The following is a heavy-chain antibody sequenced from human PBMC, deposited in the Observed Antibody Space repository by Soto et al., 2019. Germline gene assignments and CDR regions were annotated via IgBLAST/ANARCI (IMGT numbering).Heavy chain of an antibody. V-gene: IGHV3-74*01. D-gene: IGHD3-3*01. Sequence: GGSLRLSCAASGFTFSSYWMHWVRQAPGKGLVWVSRINSDGSSTSYADSVKGRFTISRDNSKNTLYLQMNSLRAEDTAVYYCAKDPLRFLEWFYYFDYWGQGTLVTVSS. J-gene: IGHJ4*02. CDR2: INSDGSST. CDR3: AKDPLRFLEWFYYFDY. CDR1: GFTFSSYW.